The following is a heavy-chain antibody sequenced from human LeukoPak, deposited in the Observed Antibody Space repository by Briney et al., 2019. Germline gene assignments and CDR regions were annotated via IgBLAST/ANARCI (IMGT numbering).Heavy chain of an antibody. J-gene: IGHJ4*02. D-gene: IGHD3-10*01. V-gene: IGHV4-59*01. Sequence: SETLSLTCTVSGGSISSYYWSWIRLPPGKGLEWIGFLSKSGNTNYSPSLKSRVTIFGDTSKNQFFLKLSSVTAADTAVYYCARDSRLGVREGKVLDYWGQGTLVTVSS. CDR1: GGSISSYY. CDR3: ARDSRLGVREGKVLDY. CDR2: LSKSGNT.